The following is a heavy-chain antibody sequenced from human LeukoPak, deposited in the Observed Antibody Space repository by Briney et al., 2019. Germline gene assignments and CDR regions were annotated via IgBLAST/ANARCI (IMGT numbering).Heavy chain of an antibody. CDR3: ARDRGRYYMDV. Sequence: GGSLRLSCAASGFMFEDYSMHWVRQAPGKGLEWVSVISWDGGSKYYADSVQGRFTISRDNSKNSLYLDMNSLRAEDTAFYYCARDRGRYYMDVWGKGTTVTISS. J-gene: IGHJ6*03. D-gene: IGHD6-25*01. CDR2: ISWDGGSK. V-gene: IGHV3-43*01. CDR1: GFMFEDYS.